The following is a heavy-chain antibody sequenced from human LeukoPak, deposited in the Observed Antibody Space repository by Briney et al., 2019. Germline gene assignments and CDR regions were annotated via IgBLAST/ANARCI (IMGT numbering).Heavy chain of an antibody. CDR2: IKQDGSEK. CDR1: GFTFSNYW. CDR3: ARDQRSYDYVMYYFDY. J-gene: IGHJ4*02. D-gene: IGHD3-16*01. Sequence: GGSLRLSCAASGFTFSNYWMSWVRQAPGKGLEWVANIKQDGSEKYYVDSVKGRFTISRDNAKNTLYLQMNSLRAEDTAVYYCARDQRSYDYVMYYFDYWGQGTLVTVSS. V-gene: IGHV3-7*01.